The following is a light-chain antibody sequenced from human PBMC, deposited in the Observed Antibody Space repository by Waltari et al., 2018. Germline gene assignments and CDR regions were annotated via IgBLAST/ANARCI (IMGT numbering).Light chain of an antibody. CDR2: GAS. V-gene: IGKV3-20*01. CDR1: QSVGRS. Sequence: DIVLPQSPGTLSLSPGARATLSCRASQSVGRSLAWYQQKPGQAPRLLIYGASNRAPGIPDRFSGSGSGTDFSLTISRLEPEDFGLYSCQHYVRLPATFGQGTKVEIK. CDR3: QHYVRLPAT. J-gene: IGKJ1*01.